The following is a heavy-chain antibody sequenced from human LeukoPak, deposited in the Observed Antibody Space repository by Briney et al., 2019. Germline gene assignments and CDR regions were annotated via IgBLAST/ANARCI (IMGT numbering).Heavy chain of an antibody. V-gene: IGHV3-23*01. Sequence: GGSLRLSCAAPGFTFSAYAMRWVRQAPGKGLEWVLGIAASGVNTYYAHTVTGRLTISRDNSNNAVYLQLYSLTADDTAVYYCAKNWDDYDSSGPIDHWGQGALVTVSS. CDR1: GFTFSAYA. CDR3: AKNWDDYDSSGPIDH. D-gene: IGHD3-22*01. CDR2: IAASGVNT. J-gene: IGHJ4*02.